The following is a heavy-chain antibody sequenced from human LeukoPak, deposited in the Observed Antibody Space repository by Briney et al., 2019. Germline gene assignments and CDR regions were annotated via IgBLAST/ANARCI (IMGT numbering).Heavy chain of an antibody. Sequence: GGSLRLSCAASGFTFSSYAMSWVRQAPGKGLEWVAVISYDGSNKYYADSVKGRFTISRDNSKNTLYLQMNSLRAEDTAVYYCARDPTHYGERYYFDYWGQGTLVTVSS. J-gene: IGHJ4*02. CDR3: ARDPTHYGERYYFDY. CDR1: GFTFSSYA. D-gene: IGHD4-17*01. CDR2: ISYDGSNK. V-gene: IGHV3-30*04.